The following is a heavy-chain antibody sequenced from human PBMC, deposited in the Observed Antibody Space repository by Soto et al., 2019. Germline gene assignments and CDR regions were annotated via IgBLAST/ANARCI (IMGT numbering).Heavy chain of an antibody. J-gene: IGHJ4*02. CDR1: GGTFSSYA. Sequence: SVKVSCKAPGGTFSSYAISWVRQAPGQGLEWMGGTIPIFGTANYAQKFQGRVTITADESTSPAYMERRSLRSEVTAVYYCATDPAGYSYGYVYWGQGALLTVSS. D-gene: IGHD5-18*01. V-gene: IGHV1-69*13. CDR3: ATDPAGYSYGYVY. CDR2: TIPIFGTA.